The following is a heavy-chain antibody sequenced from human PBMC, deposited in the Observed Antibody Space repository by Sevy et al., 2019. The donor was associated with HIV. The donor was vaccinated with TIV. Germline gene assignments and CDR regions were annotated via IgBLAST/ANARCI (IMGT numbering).Heavy chain of an antibody. CDR3: SQDLQLGVAYGLDV. V-gene: IGHV3-30*18. D-gene: IGHD1-1*01. CDR1: GFTFSNYA. CDR2: ISYDGGIK. Sequence: GGSLRLSCAASGFTFSNYAMHWVRQSPGKGLEWVALISYDGGIKIYADSVKGRFTISRDNSKNTLDLEMNSLRIEDTALYYCSQDLQLGVAYGLDVWGQGTTVTVSS. J-gene: IGHJ6*02.